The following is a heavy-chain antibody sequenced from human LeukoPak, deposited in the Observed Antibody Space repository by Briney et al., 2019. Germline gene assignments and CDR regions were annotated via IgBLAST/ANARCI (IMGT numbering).Heavy chain of an antibody. CDR3: ARGENVVAATRR. CDR1: GGSNSSSSYY. CDR2: IYYSGST. Sequence: SETLSLTCTVSGGSNSSSSYYWGWIRQPPGKGLEWIGSIYYSGSTYYNPSLKSRVTISVDRSKNHFSLRLSSVTAADTAVYYCARGENVVAATRRWGQGTLVTVSS. D-gene: IGHD2-15*01. J-gene: IGHJ4*02. V-gene: IGHV4-39*02.